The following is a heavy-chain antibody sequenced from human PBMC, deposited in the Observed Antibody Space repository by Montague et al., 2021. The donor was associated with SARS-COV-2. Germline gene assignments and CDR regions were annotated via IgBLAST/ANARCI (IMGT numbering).Heavy chain of an antibody. Sequence: SLRLSCAASGFTFGSYAMYWVRQTPGKELEWVSLISYAGSTEYYADSVMGRFTVSRDTSKNTLCLQMTGLRSEDTGVYYCARDRGMVAAFLTLDFWGQGTLVTVSS. D-gene: IGHD2-15*01. CDR2: ISYAGSTE. J-gene: IGHJ4*02. CDR3: ARDRGMVAAFLTLDF. CDR1: GFTFGSYA. V-gene: IGHV3-30*04.